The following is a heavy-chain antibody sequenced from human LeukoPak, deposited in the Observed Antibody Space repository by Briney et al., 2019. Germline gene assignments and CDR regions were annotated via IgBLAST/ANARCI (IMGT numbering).Heavy chain of an antibody. J-gene: IGHJ4*02. CDR2: IYFSGTT. D-gene: IGHD3-22*01. CDR1: GGSMSSHY. Sequence: MPSQTLSLTCTVSGGSMSSHYWSWIRQPPGKGLEWSGFIYFSGTTKYNPSLKSRVTISVDTSKNQFSLKMSSVNAADTAVYYCARLTTRYYFDSRGQGTLVTVSS. V-gene: IGHV4-59*08. CDR3: ARLTTRYYFDS.